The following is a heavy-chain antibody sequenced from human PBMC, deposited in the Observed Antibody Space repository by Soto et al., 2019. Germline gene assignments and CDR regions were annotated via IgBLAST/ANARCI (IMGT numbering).Heavy chain of an antibody. CDR1: GFTFSSYG. J-gene: IGHJ4*02. CDR2: IWCDGSNK. CDR3: ARPWGSRSLGGIDY. D-gene: IGHD6-13*01. V-gene: IGHV3-33*08. Sequence: GGSLRLSCAASGFTFSSYGMHWVRQAPGKGLEWVAVIWCDGSNKYYADSVKGRFTISRDNSKNTLYLQMNSLRAEDSALYCCARPWGSRSLGGIDYWGQGTLVTVSS.